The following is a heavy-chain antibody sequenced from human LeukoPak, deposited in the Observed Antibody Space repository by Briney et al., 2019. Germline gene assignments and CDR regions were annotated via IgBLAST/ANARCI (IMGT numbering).Heavy chain of an antibody. Sequence: ASAKVSCKASGYSFTSYGISWVRQAPGQGLEGMGWISAHNGNTKYAQEVQGRVTMTTDTSTSTAYMEMRSLRSDDTAVYYCARDLGNYFHFWGQGTLVTVSS. V-gene: IGHV1-18*01. CDR1: GYSFTSYG. CDR3: ARDLGNYFHF. D-gene: IGHD3-10*01. J-gene: IGHJ4*02. CDR2: ISAHNGNT.